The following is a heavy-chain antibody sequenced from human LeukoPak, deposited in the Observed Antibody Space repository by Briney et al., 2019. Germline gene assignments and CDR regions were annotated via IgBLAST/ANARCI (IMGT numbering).Heavy chain of an antibody. J-gene: IGHJ3*02. CDR1: GYTFTYRY. D-gene: IGHD4-17*01. CDR3: ATTHDYGDYVHAFDI. V-gene: IGHV1-45*02. CDR2: ITPFNGNT. Sequence: ASVKVSCKASGYTFTYRYLHWVRQAPGQALEWMGWITPFNGNTNYAQKFQDRVTITRDRSMSTAYMELSSLRSEDTAMYYCATTHDYGDYVHAFDIWGQGTMVTVSS.